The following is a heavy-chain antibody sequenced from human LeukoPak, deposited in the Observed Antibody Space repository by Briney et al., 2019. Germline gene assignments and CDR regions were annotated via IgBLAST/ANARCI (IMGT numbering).Heavy chain of an antibody. CDR3: ARDVLGYCSGGSCYSGAFDY. CDR1: GYTFTGYY. D-gene: IGHD2-15*01. Sequence: VASVKVSCKASGYTFTGYYMHWVRQAPGQGLEWMGWINPNSGGTNYAQKFQGRVTMTRDTSISTAYMELSRLRSDDTAVYYCARDVLGYCSGGSCYSGAFDYWGQGTLVTVSS. J-gene: IGHJ4*02. V-gene: IGHV1-2*02. CDR2: INPNSGGT.